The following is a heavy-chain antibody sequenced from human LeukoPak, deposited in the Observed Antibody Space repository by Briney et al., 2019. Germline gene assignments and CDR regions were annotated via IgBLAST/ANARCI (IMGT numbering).Heavy chain of an antibody. D-gene: IGHD3-10*01. CDR3: ARRASSGPPYYFDY. CDR2: IYYSGST. Sequence: SETLSLTCSVSGGSISGYYWSWIRQPPGKGLEWIGYIYYSGSTNYNPSLKSRVTISVDTSKNQFSLKLSSVTAPDTAVYYCARRASSGPPYYFDYWGQGTLVTVSS. V-gene: IGHV4-59*08. J-gene: IGHJ4*02. CDR1: GGSISGYY.